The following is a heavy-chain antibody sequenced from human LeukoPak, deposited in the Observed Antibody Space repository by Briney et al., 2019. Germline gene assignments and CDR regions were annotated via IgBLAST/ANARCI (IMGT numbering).Heavy chain of an antibody. CDR2: LYSGGST. D-gene: IGHD2-15*01. CDR1: GFTLSSNY. Sequence: GESLRLSCAASGFTLSSNYMSWVRQAPGEGLGWVSLLYSGGSTYYADSAKGRFTISRDNAKNTLYLQMNSMRAEDTAVYYCATSYCSGGSCYPQYFQHWGQGTLVTVSS. V-gene: IGHV3-66*02. CDR3: ATSYCSGGSCYPQYFQH. J-gene: IGHJ1*01.